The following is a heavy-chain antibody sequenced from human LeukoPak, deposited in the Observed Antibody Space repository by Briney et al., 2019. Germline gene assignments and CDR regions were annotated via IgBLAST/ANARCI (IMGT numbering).Heavy chain of an antibody. V-gene: IGHV3-30*02. Sequence: GGSLRLPCAASGFTFSGYGMHWVRQAPGQGLEWVAFIRYDGSDKRYADSVKGRFTISRDNSRNTLYLQMNSLRPEDTAVYYCAKDLSGYCSGGSCYPNWFDPWGQGTLVTVSS. CDR3: AKDLSGYCSGGSCYPNWFDP. J-gene: IGHJ5*02. CDR1: GFTFSGYG. D-gene: IGHD2-15*01. CDR2: IRYDGSDK.